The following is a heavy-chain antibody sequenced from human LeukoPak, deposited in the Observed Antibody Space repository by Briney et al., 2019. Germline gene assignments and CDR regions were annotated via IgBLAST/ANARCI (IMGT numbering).Heavy chain of an antibody. CDR1: GGSISSSSYY. Sequence: SETLSLTCTVSGGSISSSSYYWGWIRQPPGKGLEWIGEINHSGSTNYNPSLKSRVTISVDTSKNQFSLKLSSVTAADTAVYYCARGPIRDVWGQGTTVTVSS. CDR2: INHSGST. CDR3: ARGPIRDV. J-gene: IGHJ6*02. V-gene: IGHV4-39*07. D-gene: IGHD3-3*02.